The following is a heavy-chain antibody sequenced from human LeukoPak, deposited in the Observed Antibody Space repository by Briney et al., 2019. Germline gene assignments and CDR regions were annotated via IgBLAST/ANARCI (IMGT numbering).Heavy chain of an antibody. CDR3: AREGGYCSSTSCYAPFDY. CDR2: ISAYNGNT. CDR1: GYTLTSYG. V-gene: IGHV1-18*01. J-gene: IGHJ4*02. D-gene: IGHD2-2*01. Sequence: GASVKVSCKASGYTLTSYGISWVRQAPGQGLEWMGWISAYNGNTNYAQKLQGRVTMTTDTSTSTAYMELRSLRSDDTAVYYCAREGGYCSSTSCYAPFDYWGQGTLVTVSS.